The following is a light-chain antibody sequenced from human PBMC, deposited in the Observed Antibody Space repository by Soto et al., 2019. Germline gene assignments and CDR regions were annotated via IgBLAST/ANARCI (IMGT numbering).Light chain of an antibody. CDR1: QSISNY. Sequence: DIQMTQSPSSLSASVGDRVSITCRASQSISNYLNWYQQKPGEAPKVLIYAASSLQSGAPPRFSGSGSGTDFTLTISTLQPEDFATYYCQQSYSTPWTFGQGTKVEV. CDR2: AAS. CDR3: QQSYSTPWT. V-gene: IGKV1-39*01. J-gene: IGKJ1*01.